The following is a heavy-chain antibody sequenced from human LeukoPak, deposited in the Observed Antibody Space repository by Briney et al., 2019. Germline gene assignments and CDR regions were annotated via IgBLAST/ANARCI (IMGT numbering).Heavy chain of an antibody. V-gene: IGHV1-69*01. J-gene: IGHJ4*02. CDR1: GGTFSSYA. CDR2: IIPIFGTA. CDR3: ASHMSVTYNFDY. Sequence: GASVKVSCKASGGTFSSYAISWVRQAPGQGLEWMGGIIPIFGTANYAQKFQGRVTITADESTSTAYMELSSLRSEDTAVYYCASHMSVTYNFDYWGQGTLVTVSS. D-gene: IGHD4-17*01.